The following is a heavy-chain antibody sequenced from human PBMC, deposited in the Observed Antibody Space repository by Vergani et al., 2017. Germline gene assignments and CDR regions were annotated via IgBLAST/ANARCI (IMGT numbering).Heavy chain of an antibody. CDR2: IKQDGSEK. D-gene: IGHD6-13*01. CDR3: ARDLAQLEFDY. Sequence: EVQLVESGGGLVQPGQSLRLSCAASGFTFSSYWMTWVRQAPGKGLEWVANIKQDGSEKYYVDSVKGRFTISRDNAKNSLSLQMNSLRAEDTAVYYCARDLAQLEFDYWGQGTLVTVSS. CDR1: GFTFSSYW. J-gene: IGHJ4*02. V-gene: IGHV3-7*01.